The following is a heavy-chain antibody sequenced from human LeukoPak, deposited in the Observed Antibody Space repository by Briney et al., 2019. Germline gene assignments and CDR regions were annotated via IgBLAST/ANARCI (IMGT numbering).Heavy chain of an antibody. J-gene: IGHJ3*02. CDR1: GGTFSSYA. V-gene: IGHV1-2*02. CDR2: INPNSGGA. Sequence: ASVKVSCKASGGTFSSYAISWVRQAPGQGLEWMGWINPNSGGANYAQKFQGRVTMTRDTSISTAYMELSRLRSDDTAVYYCAREIHDAFDIWGQGTMVSVSS. CDR3: AREIHDAFDI.